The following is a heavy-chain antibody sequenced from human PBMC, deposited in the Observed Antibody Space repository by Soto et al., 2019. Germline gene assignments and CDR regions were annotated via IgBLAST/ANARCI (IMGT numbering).Heavy chain of an antibody. CDR1: GGTFSSYA. V-gene: IGHV1-69*01. J-gene: IGHJ6*02. CDR2: IIPIFGTA. CDR3: ARVWKSGYYCYYGMDV. D-gene: IGHD3-3*01. Sequence: QVQLVQSGAEVKKPGSSVKVSCKASGGTFSSYAISWVRQAPGQVLEWMGGIIPIFGTANYAQKFQGRVTITADQSTSTAYMELSSLRSEDTAVYDCARVWKSGYYCYYGMDVWGQGPTVTLSS.